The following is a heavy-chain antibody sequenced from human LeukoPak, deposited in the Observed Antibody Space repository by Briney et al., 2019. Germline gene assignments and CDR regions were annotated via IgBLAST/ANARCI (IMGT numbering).Heavy chain of an antibody. CDR2: IYPGDSDT. D-gene: IGHD2-15*01. Sequence: GESLKISCKGSGYSFTSYWIGWVRQMPGKGLEWMGIIYPGDSDTRYSPSFQGQVTISADKSISTAYLQWSSLKASDTAMYYCARVNCSGGSCYEYFQNWGQGTLGTVSS. CDR3: ARVNCSGGSCYEYFQN. J-gene: IGHJ1*01. CDR1: GYSFTSYW. V-gene: IGHV5-51*01.